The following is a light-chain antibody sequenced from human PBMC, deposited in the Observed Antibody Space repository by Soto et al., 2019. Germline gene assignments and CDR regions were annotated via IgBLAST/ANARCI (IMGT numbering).Light chain of an antibody. V-gene: IGKV3-20*01. CDR1: QSVRSNY. CDR3: QQYGSSAPIT. J-gene: IGKJ5*01. Sequence: EIVLTQSPGTLSLSPGERATLSCRASQSVRSNYLAWYQQKYGQAPRLLIYGASSRATGIPDRFSGSGSGTDFTLTISRLEPEDFAMYYCQQYGSSAPITFGQGTRLDIE. CDR2: GAS.